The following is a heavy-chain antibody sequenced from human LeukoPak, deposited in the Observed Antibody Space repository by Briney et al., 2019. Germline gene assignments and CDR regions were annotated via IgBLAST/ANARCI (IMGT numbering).Heavy chain of an antibody. CDR1: GFTFSSYA. V-gene: IGHV3-30*04. CDR2: ISYDGSNK. Sequence: GGSLRLSCAASGFTFSSYAMHWVRQAPGKGLEWEAVISYDGSNKYYADSVKGRFTISRDNSKNTLYLQMNSLRAEDTAVYYCARDYYDSSGYYPYYYYMDVWGKGTTVTVSS. J-gene: IGHJ6*03. CDR3: ARDYYDSSGYYPYYYYMDV. D-gene: IGHD3-22*01.